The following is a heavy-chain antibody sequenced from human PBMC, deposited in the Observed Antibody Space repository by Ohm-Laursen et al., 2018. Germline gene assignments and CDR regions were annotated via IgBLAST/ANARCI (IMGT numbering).Heavy chain of an antibody. J-gene: IGHJ1*01. D-gene: IGHD2-2*02. Sequence: SLRLSCAASGFTFSSYWMHWVRQAPGKGLVWVSRINSDGSSTSYADSVKGRFTISRDNAKNTLYLQMDSLRAEDTAVYYCASIYCTGTSCYKYFQYWGQGTLVTVSS. CDR3: ASIYCTGTSCYKYFQY. CDR2: INSDGSST. V-gene: IGHV3-74*01. CDR1: GFTFSSYW.